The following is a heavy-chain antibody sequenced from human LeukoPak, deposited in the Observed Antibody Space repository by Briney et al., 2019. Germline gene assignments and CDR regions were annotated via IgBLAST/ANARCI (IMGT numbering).Heavy chain of an antibody. D-gene: IGHD3-22*01. V-gene: IGHV3-23*01. J-gene: IGHJ4*02. CDR3: GIRDTSDYYVF. Sequence: GGSLRLSCAASGFTFSNYAMSWVRQAPGKGLEWVSAISGSGGNTYYADSVKGRFTISRDNSKNALYLQMNGLRADDTAVYYCGIRDTSDYYVFWGQGTLVTVSS. CDR2: ISGSGGNT. CDR1: GFTFSNYA.